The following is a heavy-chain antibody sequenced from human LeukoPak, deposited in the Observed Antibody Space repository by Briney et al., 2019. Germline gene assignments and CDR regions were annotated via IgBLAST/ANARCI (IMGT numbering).Heavy chain of an antibody. D-gene: IGHD3-10*01. CDR2: IRYDGSNK. J-gene: IGHJ6*03. Sequence: GGSLRLSCAASGFTFDDFGMHWVRQAPGKGLEWVAFIRYDGSNKYYADSVKGRFTISRDNSKNTLYLQMNSLRAEDTAVYYCYIGFGEKFNYYMDVWGKGTTVTISS. CDR1: GFTFDDFG. CDR3: YIGFGEKFNYYMDV. V-gene: IGHV3-30*02.